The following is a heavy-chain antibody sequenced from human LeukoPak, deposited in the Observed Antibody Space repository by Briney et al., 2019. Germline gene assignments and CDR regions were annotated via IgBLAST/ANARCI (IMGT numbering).Heavy chain of an antibody. V-gene: IGHV4-39*01. CDR3: ARPLRSAEGGDWFDP. CDR2: IYYSGST. J-gene: IGHJ5*02. CDR1: GGSISSYY. Sequence: KPSETLSLTCTVSGGSISSYYWGWIRQPPGKGLEWIGSIYYSGSTYYNPSLKGRVTVSVDTSKNQFSLKPSSVTAADTAVYYCARPLRSAEGGDWFDPWGQGTLVTVSS. D-gene: IGHD6-19*01.